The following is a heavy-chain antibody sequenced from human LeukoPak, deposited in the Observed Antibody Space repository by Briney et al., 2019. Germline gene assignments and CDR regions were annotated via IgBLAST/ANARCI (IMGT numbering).Heavy chain of an antibody. J-gene: IGHJ4*02. V-gene: IGHV3-23*01. CDR2: ISGSGGST. CDR1: GFTFSSYD. CDR3: ATASSGSYRLYYFDY. D-gene: IGHD1-26*01. Sequence: GGSLRLSCAASGFTFSSYDMSWVRQAPGKGLEWVSAISGSGGSTYYADSVKGRFTISRDNSKNTLYLQMNGLRAEDTAVYYCATASSGSYRLYYFDYWGQGTLVTVSS.